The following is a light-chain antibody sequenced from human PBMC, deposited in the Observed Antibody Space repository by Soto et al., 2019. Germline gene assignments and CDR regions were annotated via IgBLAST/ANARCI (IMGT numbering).Light chain of an antibody. CDR3: CSYAGSYTFGV. CDR1: SSDVGGYNY. J-gene: IGLJ1*01. CDR2: DVS. Sequence: QSVLTQPRSVSGSPGQSVTISCTGTSSDVGGYNYVSWYQQHPGKAPKLMIYDVSKRPSGVPDRFSGSNSGNTASLTISGLQAEDEADYYCCSYAGSYTFGVFGTGTKVIVL. V-gene: IGLV2-11*01.